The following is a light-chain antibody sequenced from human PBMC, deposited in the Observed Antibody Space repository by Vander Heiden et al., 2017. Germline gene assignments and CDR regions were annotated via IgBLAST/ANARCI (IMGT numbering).Light chain of an antibody. CDR2: DAS. CDR3: QHDFTYLT. Sequence: DIQMTQSPSTLSASVGDRVTITCRASQSINSWLDWYQQKPGKAPKLLIYDASTSESRVPYRFSGSGSETAFTLTRSRPQDDAFAYYYCQHDFTYLTFGQGTKVEIK. J-gene: IGKJ2*01. V-gene: IGKV1-5*01. CDR1: QSINSW.